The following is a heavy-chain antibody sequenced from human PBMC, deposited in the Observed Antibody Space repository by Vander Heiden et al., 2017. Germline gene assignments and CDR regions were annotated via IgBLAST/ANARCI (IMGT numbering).Heavy chain of an antibody. CDR1: GYTFRNYW. CDR3: ARLSANYYGTDWHFDL. J-gene: IGHJ2*01. D-gene: IGHD1-26*01. V-gene: IGHV5-10-1*03. Sequence: EVPLVPSGAEVNKPGESLKISCKGSGYTFRNYWINWVRQEPGKGLEWLRRIDPSDSYTNYSPSFQGHVTISVDNSISTAYLQWGSLKASDSGMYFCARLSANYYGTDWHFDLWGRGTLVTVSS. CDR2: IDPSDSYT.